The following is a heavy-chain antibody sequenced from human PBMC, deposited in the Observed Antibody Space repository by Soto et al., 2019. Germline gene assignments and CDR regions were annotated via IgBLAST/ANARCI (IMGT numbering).Heavy chain of an antibody. V-gene: IGHV4-30-4*01. Sequence: SETLSLTCTVSGGSISSGDYYWSWIRQPPGKGLEWIGYIYYSGSTYYNPSLKSRVTISVDTSKNQFSLKLSSVTAADTAGYYCASPKTTYGDYDDYGMDVWGQGTTVTVSS. CDR2: IYYSGST. J-gene: IGHJ6*02. CDR3: ASPKTTYGDYDDYGMDV. D-gene: IGHD4-17*01. CDR1: GGSISSGDYY.